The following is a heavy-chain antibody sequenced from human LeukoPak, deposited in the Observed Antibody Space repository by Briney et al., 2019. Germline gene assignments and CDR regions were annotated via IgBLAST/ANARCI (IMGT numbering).Heavy chain of an antibody. CDR2: ISSSSGYI. V-gene: IGHV3-21*01. Sequence: GGSLSLSCAASGFTFSSYSMNWVRQAPGKGLEWVSSISSSSGYIYYADSVKGRFTISRDNAKNSLYLQMNSLRAEDTAVYYCARSQLGPRYYYYYYYMDVWGKGTTVTVSS. J-gene: IGHJ6*03. D-gene: IGHD6-6*01. CDR1: GFTFSSYS. CDR3: ARSQLGPRYYYYYYYMDV.